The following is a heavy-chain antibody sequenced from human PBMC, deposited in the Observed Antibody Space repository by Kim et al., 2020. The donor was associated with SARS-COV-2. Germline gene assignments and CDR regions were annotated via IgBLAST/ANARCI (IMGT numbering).Heavy chain of an antibody. V-gene: IGHV3-23*01. CDR2: ISGTSDST. J-gene: IGHJ4*02. D-gene: IGHD6-19*01. Sequence: GGSLRLSCAASGFTFSNYAMSWVRQAPEKGLEWVSLISGTSDSTYYADSVKGRFTISRDNSKNTLYLQMNSLRAGDTAVYYCAKNSRSSGYYYDSWGQGTLVTVSS. CDR3: AKNSRSSGYYYDS. CDR1: GFTFSNYA.